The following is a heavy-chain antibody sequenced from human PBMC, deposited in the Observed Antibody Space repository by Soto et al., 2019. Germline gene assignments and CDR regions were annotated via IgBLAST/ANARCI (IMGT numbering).Heavy chain of an antibody. J-gene: IGHJ3*02. V-gene: IGHV4-59*01. CDR3: ATLDYGDYVGFDI. Sequence: PSETLSLTCTVSGGSLSSYYWSWIRQPPGKGLEWIGYIYYSGSTNYNPSLKSRVTISVDTSKNQFSLKLSSVTAADTAVYYCATLDYGDYVGFDIWGQGTMVTVSS. D-gene: IGHD4-17*01. CDR2: IYYSGST. CDR1: GGSLSSYY.